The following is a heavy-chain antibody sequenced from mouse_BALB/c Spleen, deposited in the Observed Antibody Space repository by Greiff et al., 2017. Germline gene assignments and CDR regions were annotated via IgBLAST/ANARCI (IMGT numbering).Heavy chain of an antibody. Sequence: QVQLQQSGAELVRPGASVTLSCKASGYTFTTYTMHWVKQRPGQGLEWIGYINPSSGYTNYNQKFKDKATLTADKSSSTAYMQLSSLTSEDSAVYYCARSHYDYDVGDYWGQGTTLTVSS. J-gene: IGHJ2*01. CDR2: INPSSGYT. D-gene: IGHD2-4*01. CDR3: ARSHYDYDVGDY. V-gene: IGHV1S26*01. CDR1: GYTFTTYT.